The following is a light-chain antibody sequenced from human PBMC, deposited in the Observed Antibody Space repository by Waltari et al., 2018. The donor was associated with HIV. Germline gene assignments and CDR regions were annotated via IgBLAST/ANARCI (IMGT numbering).Light chain of an antibody. CDR3: ETWDSSTWV. J-gene: IGLJ3*02. CDR1: SGHSRNI. Sequence: QPVLTYSSSASASLGSSVKPTCTLTSGHSRNIIAWHQQQPGKAPRHLMMLEGGGSYNKGSGVPDRFSGSSSGADRYLTISNLQFEDEADYYCETWDSSTWVFGGGTKLTVL. V-gene: IGLV4-60*02. CDR2: LEGGGSY.